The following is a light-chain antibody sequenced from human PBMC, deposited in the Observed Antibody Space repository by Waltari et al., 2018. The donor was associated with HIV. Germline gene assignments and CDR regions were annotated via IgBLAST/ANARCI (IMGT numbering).Light chain of an antibody. J-gene: IGKJ2*01. CDR2: GSS. CDR3: QQYGVSPT. CDR1: QGVGGNY. V-gene: IGKV3-20*01. Sequence: EIVLTQTPGTLSLSPGERGTLSSRASQGVGGNYLARYQQSSGQPPRLLIYGSSSRPTDIPGRFSGSGSGTDFTLTISRVEPEDFAVYYCQQYGVSPTFGQGTKLEIK.